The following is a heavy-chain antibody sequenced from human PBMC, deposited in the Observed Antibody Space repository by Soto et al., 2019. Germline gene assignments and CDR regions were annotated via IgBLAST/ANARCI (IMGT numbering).Heavy chain of an antibody. CDR2: ISGYNVNT. CDR1: GYTFTSYY. CDR3: ATTYSGYDVRVFDY. D-gene: IGHD5-12*01. Sequence: ASVKVSCKASGYTFTSYYISWVRQAPGQGLEWMGWISGYNVNTNYAQKLQGRVTMTEDTSTDTAYMELSSLRSEDTAVYYCATTYSGYDVRVFDYWGQGTLVTVSS. J-gene: IGHJ4*02. V-gene: IGHV1-18*01.